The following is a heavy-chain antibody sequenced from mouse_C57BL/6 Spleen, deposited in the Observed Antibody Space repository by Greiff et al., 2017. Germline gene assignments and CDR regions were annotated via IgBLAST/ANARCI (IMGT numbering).Heavy chain of an antibody. Sequence: QVQLKESGAELVRPGASVTLSCKASGYTFTDYEMHWVKQTPVPGLEWIGAIDPETGGTAYNQKFKGKAILTADKSSSTAYMELRSLTSEDSAVYYCTMPYYGYSYGGQGTLVTVS. CDR2: IDPETGGT. CDR1: GYTFTDYE. J-gene: IGHJ3*01. D-gene: IGHD2-3*01. CDR3: TMPYYGYSY. V-gene: IGHV1-15*01.